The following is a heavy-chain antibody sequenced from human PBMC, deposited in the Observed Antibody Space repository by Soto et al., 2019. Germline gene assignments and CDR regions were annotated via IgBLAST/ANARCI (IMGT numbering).Heavy chain of an antibody. CDR2: ISGSGGST. D-gene: IGHD6-19*01. V-gene: IGHV3-23*01. CDR3: AKDHGGAVAGTEAFDI. CDR1: GFTFSSYA. J-gene: IGHJ3*02. Sequence: GGSLRLSCAASGFTFSSYAMSWVRQAPGKGLEWVSAISGSGGSTYYADSVKGRFTISRDNSKNTLYLQMNSLRAEDTAVYDCAKDHGGAVAGTEAFDIWGQGTMVTVSS.